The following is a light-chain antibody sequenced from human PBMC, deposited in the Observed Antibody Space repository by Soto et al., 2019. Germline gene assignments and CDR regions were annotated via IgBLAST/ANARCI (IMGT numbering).Light chain of an antibody. CDR1: QNILYSSNNKNA. V-gene: IGKV4-1*01. J-gene: IGKJ4*01. CDR3: QQFYNFIT. CDR2: WTS. Sequence: DIVMTQSPESLAVSLGERATINCKSSQNILYSSNNKNALAWFQQKPGQPPKLLIYWTSTRESGVPDRFSGSGSGTDFTPTISDLQAEDVAVYYCQQFYNFITFGGGTKVEIK.